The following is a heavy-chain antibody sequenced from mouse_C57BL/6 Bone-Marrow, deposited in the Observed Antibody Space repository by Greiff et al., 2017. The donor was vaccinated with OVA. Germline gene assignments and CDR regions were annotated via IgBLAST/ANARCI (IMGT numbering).Heavy chain of an antibody. CDR3: ARWARHYAMDY. Sequence: VHVKQSGPELVKPGASVKIPCKASGYTFTDYNMDWVKQSHGKSLEWIGDINPNNGGTIYNQKFKGKATLTVDKSSSTAYMERRSLTAEDTAVYYCARWARHYAMDYWGQGTSVTVSS. J-gene: IGHJ4*01. V-gene: IGHV1-18*01. CDR1: GYTFTDYN. CDR2: INPNNGGT.